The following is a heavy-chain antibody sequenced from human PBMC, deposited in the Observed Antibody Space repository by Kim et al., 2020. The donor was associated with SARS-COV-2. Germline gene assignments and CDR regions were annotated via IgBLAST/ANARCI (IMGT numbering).Heavy chain of an antibody. CDR1: GFPFSDYA. CDR3: AKASDDYASGSYLSGWSYNSGLDV. J-gene: IGHJ6*02. CDR2: VYTGGSKT. D-gene: IGHD3-10*01. Sequence: GGSLRLSCAASGFPFSDYAMNWVRQAPGKGLEWVSVVYTGGSKTYYAGSVKGRFTISRDDSKNTLYLQMSSLRAEDTARYYCAKASDDYASGSYLSGWSYNSGLDVWGQGTTVIVSS. V-gene: IGHV3-23*03.